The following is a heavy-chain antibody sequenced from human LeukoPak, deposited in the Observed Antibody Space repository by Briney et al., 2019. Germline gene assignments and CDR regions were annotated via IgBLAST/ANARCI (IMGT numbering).Heavy chain of an antibody. CDR3: VKCRGGSCYKPIDI. J-gene: IGHJ3*02. CDR2: ISSDGGST. V-gene: IGHV3-64*05. D-gene: IGHD2-15*01. CDR1: GFTFSSYG. Sequence: PGGSLRLSCSASGFTFSSYGMQWVRQAPGKGLEYVSAISSDGGSTYYADSVKGRFTISRDNTKNTLYVQMSSLRAEDTAVYYCVKCRGGSCYKPIDIWGQGTMVTVSS.